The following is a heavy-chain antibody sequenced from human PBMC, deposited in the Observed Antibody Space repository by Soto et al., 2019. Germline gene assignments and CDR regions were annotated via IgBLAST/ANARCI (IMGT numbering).Heavy chain of an antibody. CDR2: ISAHNGNT. V-gene: IGHV1-18*01. CDR1: GYAFTTYG. CDR3: ARGRYGDY. Sequence: QVHLVQSGAEVKKPGASVKVSCKGSGYAFTTYGITWVRQAPGQGLEWMGWISAHNGNTNYAQKLQCRVTGTRDTSTSTAYMELRCLRSDDTAVYYCARGRYGDYWGQGALVTVSS. J-gene: IGHJ4*02. D-gene: IGHD1-1*01.